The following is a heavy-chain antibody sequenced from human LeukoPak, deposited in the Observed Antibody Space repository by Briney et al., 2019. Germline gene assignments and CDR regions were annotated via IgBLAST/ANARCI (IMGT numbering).Heavy chain of an antibody. CDR2: IYYSGST. J-gene: IGHJ4*02. D-gene: IGHD3-9*01. Sequence: SETLSLTCTVSGGSISSYYWSWIRQPPGKGLEWIGYIYYSGSTNYNPSLKSRVTISLDTSKNQFSLKLSSVTAADTAVYYRARRYDILTGYIDYWGQGALVTVSS. CDR1: GGSISSYY. CDR3: ARRYDILTGYIDY. V-gene: IGHV4-59*08.